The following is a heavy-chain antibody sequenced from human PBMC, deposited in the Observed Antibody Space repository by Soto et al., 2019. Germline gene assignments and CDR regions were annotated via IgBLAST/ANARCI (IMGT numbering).Heavy chain of an antibody. CDR1: GFPLNTYS. D-gene: IGHD2-15*01. CDR3: ARDLGGSSFEY. J-gene: IGHJ4*02. V-gene: IGHV3-48*02. Sequence: GGSLRLSCVASGFPLNTYSMSWVRQAPGKGLEWVSYISSSSSSLIYYADSVKGRFTISRDNAKNSVYLQMNSLKDEDTAVYYCARDLGGSSFEYWGQGTQVTVS. CDR2: ISSSSSSLI.